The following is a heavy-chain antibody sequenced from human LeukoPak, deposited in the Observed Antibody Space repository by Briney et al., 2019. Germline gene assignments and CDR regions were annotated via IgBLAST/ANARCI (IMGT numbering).Heavy chain of an antibody. CDR1: GGSLNSSRYY. V-gene: IGHV4-39*02. CDR2: IYYSGST. CDR3: ATNGDIAARTIDY. Sequence: SETLSLTCTVSGGSLNSSRYYWGWIRQPPGKGLEWIGNIYYSGSTYYTPSLKSRVTISVDTSKNHFSLKLSSVTAADTAVYYCATNGDIAARTIDYWGQGTLVTVSS. D-gene: IGHD6-6*01. J-gene: IGHJ4*02.